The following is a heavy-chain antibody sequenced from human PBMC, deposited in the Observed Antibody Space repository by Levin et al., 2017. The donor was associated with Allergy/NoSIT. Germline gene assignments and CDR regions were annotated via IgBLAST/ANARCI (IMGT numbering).Heavy chain of an antibody. J-gene: IGHJ6*03. CDR3: ARVGVRSYYYYYYMEA. CDR2: IYYSGST. V-gene: IGHV4-31*03. CDR1: GGSISSGGYY. D-gene: IGHD2-2*01. Sequence: SETLSLTCTVSGGSISSGGYYWSWIRQHPGKGLEWIGYIYYSGSTYYNPSLKSRVTISVDTSKNQFSLKLTSVTAADTAVYYCARVGVRSYYYYYYMEAWGKGTTV.